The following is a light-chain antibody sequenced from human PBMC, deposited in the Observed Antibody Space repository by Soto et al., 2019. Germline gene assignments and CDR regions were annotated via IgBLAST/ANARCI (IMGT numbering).Light chain of an antibody. J-gene: IGLJ1*01. V-gene: IGLV2-14*01. CDR2: EGT. CDR3: SSYTSSSIPV. Sequence: QSVLTQPASVSGSPGQSITISCTGTGNDVGGYKYVSWYQHHPGKAPKLIIYEGTERPSGVSHRFSGSKSGNTASLTISGLQAEDEAHYYCSSYTSSSIPVFGTGTKVTVL. CDR1: GNDVGGYKY.